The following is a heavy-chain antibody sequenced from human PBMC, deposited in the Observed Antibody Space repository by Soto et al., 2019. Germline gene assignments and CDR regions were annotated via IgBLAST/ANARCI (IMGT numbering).Heavy chain of an antibody. CDR1: GFIFSNYA. V-gene: IGHV3-23*01. CDR2: ITANSAGT. D-gene: IGHD2-15*01. CDR3: ARDPPHGGTSSWDADS. J-gene: IGHJ4*02. Sequence: EVQLLESGGASVQPGGSLRLSCTASGFIFSNYAMTWVRQAPGKGLEWVSAITANSAGTYFADSVKGRFTISRDNSKNTVFLQMNSLRDDDTGLYFCARDPPHGGTSSWDADSWGQGTLVTVSS.